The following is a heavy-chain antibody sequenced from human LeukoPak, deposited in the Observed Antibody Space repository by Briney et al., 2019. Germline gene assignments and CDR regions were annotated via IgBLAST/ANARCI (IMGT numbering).Heavy chain of an antibody. J-gene: IGHJ4*02. CDR1: GYTFTGYY. CDR3: ARTYYDYVWGSSYYFDY. Sequence: ASVKVSCKASGYTFTGYYMHWVRQAPGQGLEWMGWINPNSGGTNYARKFQGRVTMTRDTSISTAYMELSRLRSDDTAVYYCARTYYDYVWGSSYYFDYWGQGTLVTVSS. D-gene: IGHD3-16*01. V-gene: IGHV1-2*02. CDR2: INPNSGGT.